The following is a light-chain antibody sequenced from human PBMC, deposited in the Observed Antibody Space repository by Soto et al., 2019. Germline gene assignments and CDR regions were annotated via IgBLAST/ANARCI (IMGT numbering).Light chain of an antibody. CDR1: QGISSA. J-gene: IGKJ2*01. Sequence: AIQLTQSPSSLCASVGDRVTITCRASQGISSALAWYQQKPGKAPKLLIYDASSLESGVPSRFTGSGSGTDFTLTISSLQPEDFATYYCQQFNNYPYTFGQGTKVDIK. V-gene: IGKV1D-13*01. CDR2: DAS. CDR3: QQFNNYPYT.